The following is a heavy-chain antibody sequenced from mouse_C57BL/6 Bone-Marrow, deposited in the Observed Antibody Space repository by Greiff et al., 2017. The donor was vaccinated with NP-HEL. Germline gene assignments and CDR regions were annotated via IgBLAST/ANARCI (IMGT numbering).Heavy chain of an antibody. CDR1: GFTFSDFY. CDR3: ARDARDWYFDV. Sequence: EVKVVESGGGLVQSGRSLRLSCATSGFTFSDFYMEWVRQAPGKGLEWIAASRNKANDYTTEYSASVKGRFIVSRDTSQSILYLQMNALRAEDTAIYYSARDARDWYFDVWGTGTTVTVSS. J-gene: IGHJ1*03. CDR2: SRNKANDYTT. V-gene: IGHV7-1*01.